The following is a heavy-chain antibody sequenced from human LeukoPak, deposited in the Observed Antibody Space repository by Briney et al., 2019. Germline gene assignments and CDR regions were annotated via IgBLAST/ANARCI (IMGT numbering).Heavy chain of an antibody. CDR1: GFTFSSYG. V-gene: IGHV3-30*02. CDR2: TRYDGGNK. Sequence: GGSLRLSCAASGFTFSSYGMYWVRQAPGKGLEWVAFTRYDGGNKYYADSVKGRFTISRDNSKNTLYLQMNSLRAEDTAVYYCARVRFEYSNYYYYMDVWGKGTTVTVSS. D-gene: IGHD3-9*01. J-gene: IGHJ6*03. CDR3: ARVRFEYSNYYYYMDV.